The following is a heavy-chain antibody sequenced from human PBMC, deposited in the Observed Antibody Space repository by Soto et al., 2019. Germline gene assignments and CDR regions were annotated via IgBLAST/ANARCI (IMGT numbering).Heavy chain of an antibody. CDR2: IYHSGST. D-gene: IGHD2-21*01. CDR3: ARSGGDSIFGSFDS. J-gene: IGHJ4*02. CDR1: GGSISSTNW. V-gene: IGHV4-4*02. Sequence: QVQLQESGPGLVKPSGTLSLTCAVSGGSISSTNWWSWVRQPPGKGLEWIGGIYHSGSTNYNPSLGSRVTISVDKSTNQFSQKLRYLTAADTAVYYCARSGGDSIFGSFDSWGQGTLVTVSS.